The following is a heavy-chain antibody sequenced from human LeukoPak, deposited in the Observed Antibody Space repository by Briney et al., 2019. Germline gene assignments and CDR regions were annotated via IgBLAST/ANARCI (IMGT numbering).Heavy chain of an antibody. Sequence: SGGSLRLSCAASGFTFDDYGMSWVRQAPGKGLEWVSGLNWNGGSTGYADSVKGRFTISRGNAKNSLYLQMNSLRAEDMALYYCAKDLKAARLGAFDIWGQGTMVTVSS. CDR3: AKDLKAARLGAFDI. CDR1: GFTFDDYG. CDR2: LNWNGGST. D-gene: IGHD6-6*01. J-gene: IGHJ3*02. V-gene: IGHV3-20*04.